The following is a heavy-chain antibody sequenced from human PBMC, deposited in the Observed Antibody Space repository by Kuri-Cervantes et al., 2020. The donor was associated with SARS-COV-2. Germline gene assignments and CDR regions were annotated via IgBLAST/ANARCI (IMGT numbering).Heavy chain of an antibody. J-gene: IGHJ4*02. CDR3: AKDDYSGSYNFDY. CDR2: IRYDGSNK. D-gene: IGHD1-26*01. CDR1: GFTFSSYW. V-gene: IGHV3-30*02. Sequence: GESLKISCAASGFTFSSYWMSWVRQAPGKGLEWVAFIRYDGSNKYYADSVKGRFTISRDNSKNTLYLQMNSLRAEDTAVYYCAKDDYSGSYNFDYWGQGTLVTVSS.